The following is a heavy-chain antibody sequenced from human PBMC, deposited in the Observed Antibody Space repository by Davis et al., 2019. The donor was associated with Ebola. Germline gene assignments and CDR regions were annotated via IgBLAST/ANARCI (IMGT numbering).Heavy chain of an antibody. CDR2: ISAYNGNT. CDR1: GYTLTSYD. Sequence: ASVKVSCKASGYTLTSYDISWVRQAPGQGLEWMGGISAYNGNTHYAQKLQGRVTMTTDTSTSTAYMELSSLRSEDTAVYYCARMEGGKDGYFDYWGQGTLVTVSS. D-gene: IGHD3-16*01. V-gene: IGHV1-18*04. CDR3: ARMEGGKDGYFDY. J-gene: IGHJ4*02.